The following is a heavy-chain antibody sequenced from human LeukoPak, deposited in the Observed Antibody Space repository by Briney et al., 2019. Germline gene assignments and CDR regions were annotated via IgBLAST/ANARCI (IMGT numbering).Heavy chain of an antibody. CDR1: GFTFSSYW. CDR3: ARQNHDIVVVPAARYYYYYMDV. V-gene: IGHV3-7*01. D-gene: IGHD2-2*01. CDR2: IKQDGSEK. Sequence: GGSLRLSCAASGFTFSSYWMSWVRQAPGKGLEWVANIKQDGSEKYYVDSVKGRFTISRDNAKDSLYLQMNSLRAEDTAVYYCARQNHDIVVVPAARYYYYYMDVWGKGTTVTISS. J-gene: IGHJ6*03.